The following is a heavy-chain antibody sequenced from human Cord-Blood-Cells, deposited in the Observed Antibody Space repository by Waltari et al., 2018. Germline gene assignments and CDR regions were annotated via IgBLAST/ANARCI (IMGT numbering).Heavy chain of an antibody. CDR3: ARGGSSSNTDY. J-gene: IGHJ4*02. CDR1: GGSISSYY. D-gene: IGHD6-6*01. Sequence: QVQLQESGPGLVKPSETLSLTCPVSGGSISSYYWSWIRQPPGKGLEWIENIYYSGSTNYNPSLKSRGTISVDTSKNQFSLKLSSVTAADTAVYYCARGGSSSNTDYWGQGTLVTVSS. V-gene: IGHV4-59*01. CDR2: IYYSGST.